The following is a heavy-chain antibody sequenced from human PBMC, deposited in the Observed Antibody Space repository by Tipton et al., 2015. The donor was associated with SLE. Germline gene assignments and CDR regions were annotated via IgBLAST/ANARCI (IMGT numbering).Heavy chain of an antibody. CDR3: ARDAVGARYNWFDP. CDR1: GGSFSGYY. J-gene: IGHJ5*02. V-gene: IGHV4-34*01. CDR2: INHSGST. Sequence: TLSLTCAVYGGSFSGYYWSWIRQPPGKGLEWIGEINHSGSTNYNPSLKSRVTISVDTSKNQFSLKLSSVTAADTAVYYCARDAVGARYNWFDPWGQGTLVTVCS. D-gene: IGHD1-26*01.